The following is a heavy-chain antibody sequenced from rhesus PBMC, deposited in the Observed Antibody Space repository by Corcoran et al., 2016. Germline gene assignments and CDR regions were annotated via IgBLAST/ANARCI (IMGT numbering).Heavy chain of an antibody. D-gene: IGHD2-15*01. CDR1: GFSLSTSGMG. Sequence: QVTLKESGPALVKPTQTLTLTCTFSGFSLSTSGMGVGWIRQPPGNARDWLASIYWDDDKYYSTSLKSRRNISKDTSKNQVVLTMTNMDPVDTATYYGPRVIFYYFDYWGQGVLVTVSS. V-gene: IGHV2S1*01. J-gene: IGHJ4*01. CDR2: IYWDDDK. CDR3: PRVIFYYFDY.